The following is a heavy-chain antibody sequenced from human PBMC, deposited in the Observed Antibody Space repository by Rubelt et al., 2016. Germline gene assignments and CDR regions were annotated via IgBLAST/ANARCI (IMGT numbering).Heavy chain of an antibody. Sequence: VRQAPGKGLEWVAVISYDGRDKKLEDSVKDRFTISRDNSKNTLYLQMNSLRAEDTAIYYCARALRGYSSGSGDGVDVWGQGTTVTVSS. CDR2: ISYDGRDK. CDR3: ARALRGYSSGSGDGVDV. V-gene: IGHV3-30*03. D-gene: IGHD6-19*01. J-gene: IGHJ6*02.